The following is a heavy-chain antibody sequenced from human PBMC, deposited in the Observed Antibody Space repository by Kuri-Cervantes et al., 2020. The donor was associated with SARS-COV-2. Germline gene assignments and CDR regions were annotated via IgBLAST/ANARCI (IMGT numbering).Heavy chain of an antibody. D-gene: IGHD4-17*01. Sequence: GSLRLSCTVSGGSISSYYWSWIRQPPGKGLEWIGYIYYSGSTNYNPSLKSRVTISVDTSKNQFSLKLSSVTAADTAVYYCARDSLGYGDYYFDYWGQGTLVTVSS. CDR2: IYYSGST. CDR3: ARDSLGYGDYYFDY. CDR1: GGSISSYY. J-gene: IGHJ4*02. V-gene: IGHV4-59*01.